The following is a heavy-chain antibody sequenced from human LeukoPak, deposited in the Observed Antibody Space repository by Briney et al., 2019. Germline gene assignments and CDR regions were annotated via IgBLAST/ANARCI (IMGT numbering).Heavy chain of an antibody. CDR2: IRSDGSNK. V-gene: IGHV3-30*02. CDR3: ATSSWEGLRLGELSSLPIEYNYYYYYMDV. Sequence: PGGSLRLSCAGSGFSFSSYGMHWVRQAPGKGLEWMAFIRSDGSNKYYADSVKGRFTISRDNSKNTWYLQTNSLRAEDTAVYYCATSSWEGLRLGELSSLPIEYNYYYYYMDVWGKGTTVTVSS. CDR1: GFSFSSYG. J-gene: IGHJ6*03. D-gene: IGHD3-16*02.